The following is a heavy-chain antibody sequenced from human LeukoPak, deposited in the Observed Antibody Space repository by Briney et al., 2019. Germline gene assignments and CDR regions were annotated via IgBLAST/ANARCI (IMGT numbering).Heavy chain of an antibody. CDR2: ISSSSSYI. CDR1: GYTFSSYS. D-gene: IGHD3-22*01. Sequence: GGSLRLSCAASGYTFSSYSMNWVRQAPGKGLEWVSSISSSSSYIYYADSVKGRFTISRDNAKNSLYLQMNSLRAEDTAVCYCACSYDSSGYYHDYWGQGTLVTVSS. CDR3: ACSYDSSGYYHDY. J-gene: IGHJ4*02. V-gene: IGHV3-21*01.